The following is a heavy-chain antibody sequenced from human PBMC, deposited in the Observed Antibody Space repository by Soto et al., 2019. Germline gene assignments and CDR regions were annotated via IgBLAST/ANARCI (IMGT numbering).Heavy chain of an antibody. CDR2: IIPIFGTA. V-gene: IGHV1-69*01. Sequence: QVQLVKSGAEVKKPGSSVKVSCKASGGTFSSYAISWVRQAPGQGLEWMGGIIPIFGTANYAQKFQGRVTITADESTSTAYMELSSRRSEDTAVYYCAREGVVVAATEYYFDYWGQGNLGTVSS. D-gene: IGHD2-15*01. J-gene: IGHJ4*02. CDR3: AREGVVVAATEYYFDY. CDR1: GGTFSSYA.